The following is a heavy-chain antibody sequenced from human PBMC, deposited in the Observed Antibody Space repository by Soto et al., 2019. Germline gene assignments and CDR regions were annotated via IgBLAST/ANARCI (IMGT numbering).Heavy chain of an antibody. CDR3: ARVRIAARTGAYGMDV. Sequence: PSETLSLTCTVSGGSISSYYLSWMRQPAGKGLEWIGRIYTSGSTNYNPSLKSRVTMSVDTSKNQFSLKLSSVTAADTAVYYCARVRIAARTGAYGMDVWGQGTTVTVYS. CDR1: GGSISSYY. D-gene: IGHD6-6*01. V-gene: IGHV4-4*07. CDR2: IYTSGST. J-gene: IGHJ6*02.